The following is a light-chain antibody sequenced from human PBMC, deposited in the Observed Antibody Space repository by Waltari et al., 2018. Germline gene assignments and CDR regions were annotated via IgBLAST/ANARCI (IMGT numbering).Light chain of an antibody. J-gene: IGKJ2*01. Sequence: EIVMTQSPATLSVSPGERATLSCRASQSVSSNLAWYQQKPGQAPRLLIYGASTRATGIPARFSGRGSGTEFTLTISSLQSEDFAVYYCQQYHNWYTFGQGTKLEIK. CDR2: GAS. CDR1: QSVSSN. CDR3: QQYHNWYT. V-gene: IGKV3-15*01.